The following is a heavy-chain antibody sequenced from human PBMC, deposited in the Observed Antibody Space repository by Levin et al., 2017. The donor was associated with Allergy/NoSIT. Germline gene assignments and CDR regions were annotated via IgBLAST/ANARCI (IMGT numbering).Heavy chain of an antibody. CDR3: ARSQRPFVGSSVHDS. V-gene: IGHV3-23*01. CDR1: GFSFSSYF. J-gene: IGHJ4*02. CDR2: ISGTGGTT. D-gene: IGHD3-16*01. Sequence: LSLTCAASGFSFSSYFMTWVRQAPGKGLEWVSTISGTGGTTYYADSVKGRFTISRDHSKGSLVLQMNSLRSDDTAVYYCARSQRPFVGSSVHDSWGLGTLVTVSS.